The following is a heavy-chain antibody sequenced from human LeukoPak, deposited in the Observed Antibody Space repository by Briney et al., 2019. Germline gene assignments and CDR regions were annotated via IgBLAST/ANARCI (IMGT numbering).Heavy chain of an antibody. V-gene: IGHV1-69*06. Sequence: SVKVSCKASGGTFSSYAISWVRQAPGQGLEWMGGIIPIFGTANYAQKFQGRVTITADKSTSTAYMELSSLRSEDTAVYYCARAPRPRWLQSRSYYMDVWGKGTTVTVSS. CDR2: IIPIFGTA. J-gene: IGHJ6*03. CDR3: ARAPRPRWLQSRSYYMDV. D-gene: IGHD5-24*01. CDR1: GGTFSSYA.